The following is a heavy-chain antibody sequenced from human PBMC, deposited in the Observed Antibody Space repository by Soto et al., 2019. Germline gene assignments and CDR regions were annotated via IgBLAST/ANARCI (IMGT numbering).Heavy chain of an antibody. J-gene: IGHJ4*02. CDR2: ISYDGSNK. Sequence: GGSLRLSCAASGFTFSSYAMHWVRQAPGKGLEWVAVISYDGSNKYYADSVKGRFTISRDNSNNTPYLQMNSLRAEDTAVYYSARFDSSSSAHFGYFDYWGQGTLVTVSS. V-gene: IGHV3-30-3*01. D-gene: IGHD6-6*01. CDR1: GFTFSSYA. CDR3: ARFDSSSSAHFGYFDY.